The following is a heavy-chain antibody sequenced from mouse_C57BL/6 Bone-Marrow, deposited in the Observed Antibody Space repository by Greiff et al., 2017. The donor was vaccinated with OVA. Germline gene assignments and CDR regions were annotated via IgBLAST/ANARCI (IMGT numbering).Heavy chain of an antibody. J-gene: IGHJ3*01. D-gene: IGHD1-1*01. CDR3: ARRYYGSGPWFAY. CDR1: GFTFSDYG. V-gene: IGHV5-17*01. CDR2: ISSGSSTI. Sequence: EVHLVESGGGLVKPGGSLKLSCAASGFTFSDYGMHWVRQAPEKGLEWVAYISSGSSTIYYADTVKGRFTISRDNAKNTLFLQMTSLRSEDTAMYYCARRYYGSGPWFAYWGQGTLVTVSA.